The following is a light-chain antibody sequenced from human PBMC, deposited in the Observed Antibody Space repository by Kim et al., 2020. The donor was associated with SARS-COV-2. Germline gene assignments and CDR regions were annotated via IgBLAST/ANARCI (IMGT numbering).Light chain of an antibody. Sequence: GQSITISCTGTSSDIGYYNYVSWFQQYPGKAPKLMIYDVNNRPSGVSNRFSGSKSGNSASLTISGLQAEDEADYYCSSYTSSSTVVFGGGTQLTVL. J-gene: IGLJ2*01. CDR3: SSYTSSSTVV. CDR2: DVN. CDR1: SSDIGYYNY. V-gene: IGLV2-14*04.